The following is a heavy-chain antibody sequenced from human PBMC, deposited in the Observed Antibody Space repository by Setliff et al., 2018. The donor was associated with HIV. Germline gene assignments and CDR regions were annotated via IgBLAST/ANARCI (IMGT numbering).Heavy chain of an antibody. Sequence: PSETLSLTCAVYGGSFSGYYWSWIRQPPGKGLEWIGEINHSGSTHYNPSLKSRVTISLDTSKNQFSLKLSSVTAADTAVYYCARDNSYYYGSGSHYWYGMDVWGQGTTVTGSS. J-gene: IGHJ6*01. CDR3: ARDNSYYYGSGSHYWYGMDV. CDR2: INHSGST. CDR1: GGSFSGYY. V-gene: IGHV4-34*01. D-gene: IGHD3-10*01.